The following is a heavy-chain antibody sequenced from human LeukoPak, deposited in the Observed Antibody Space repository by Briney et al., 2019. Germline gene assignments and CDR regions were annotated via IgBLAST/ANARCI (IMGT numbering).Heavy chain of an antibody. CDR1: GFTFSSYE. CDR2: ISSSGSTI. Sequence: GGSLRLSCAASGFTFSSYEMNWVRQAPGKGLEWVSYISSSGSTIYYADSVKGRFTISRDNAKNSLYLQMDSLRAEDTAVYYCARDGYCSGGSCYRTTAYHSFDYWGQGTLVTVSS. CDR3: ARDGYCSGGSCYRTTAYHSFDY. J-gene: IGHJ4*02. D-gene: IGHD2-15*01. V-gene: IGHV3-48*03.